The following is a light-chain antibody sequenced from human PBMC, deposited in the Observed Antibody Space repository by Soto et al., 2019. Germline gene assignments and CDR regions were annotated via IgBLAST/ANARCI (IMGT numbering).Light chain of an antibody. CDR1: QSISSY. CDR3: QQSYSTPRT. V-gene: IGKV1-39*01. J-gene: IGKJ1*01. CDR2: AAS. Sequence: DIQMIQSPSSLSASVGDRFTITCRASQSISSYLNWYQQKPGKAPKLLIYAASSLQSGVPSRFSGSGSGTDFTLTISSLQPEDFATYYCQQSYSTPRTFGQGTKVDIK.